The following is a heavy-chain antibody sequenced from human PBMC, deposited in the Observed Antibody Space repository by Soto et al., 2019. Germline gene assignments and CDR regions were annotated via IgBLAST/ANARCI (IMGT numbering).Heavy chain of an antibody. V-gene: IGHV4-59*01. CDR3: ARVKWELLNGYYYYGMDV. Sequence: SETLSLTCTVSGGSISSYYWSWIRQPPGKGLEWIGYIYFRGSTNYNPSLKSRVTISVDTSKNQFSLKLSSVTAADTAVYYCARVKWELLNGYYYYGMDVWGQGTTVTVSS. J-gene: IGHJ6*02. CDR2: IYFRGST. CDR1: GGSISSYY. D-gene: IGHD1-26*01.